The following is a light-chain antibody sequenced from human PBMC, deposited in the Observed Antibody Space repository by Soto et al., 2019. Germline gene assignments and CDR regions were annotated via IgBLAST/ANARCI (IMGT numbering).Light chain of an antibody. CDR2: DVS. CDR3: SSYTTSSTYV. V-gene: IGLV2-14*03. J-gene: IGLJ1*01. Sequence: QSVLTQPASVSGSPGQSITISCTGTSSDVGGYSYISWYQHNPGRAPKLMIYDVSNRPSGVSDRFSGSKSGNTASLIISRLQAEDEADYYCSSYTTSSTYVFGSGPKLTVL. CDR1: SSDVGGYSY.